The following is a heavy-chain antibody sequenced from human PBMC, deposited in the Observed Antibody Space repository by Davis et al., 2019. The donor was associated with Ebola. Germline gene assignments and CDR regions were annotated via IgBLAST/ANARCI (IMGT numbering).Heavy chain of an antibody. CDR1: GGSIISSSSY. V-gene: IGHV4-39*01. J-gene: IGHJ3*02. Sequence: SETLSLTCTVSGGSIISSSSYWGWIRQPPGKGLEWIGSIYYSGSTYYNPSLKSRVTISVDTSKNQFSLKLSSVTAADTAVYYCAHYCDASGYYPGTFDIWGQGTVVTVSS. CDR3: AHYCDASGYYPGTFDI. D-gene: IGHD3-22*01. CDR2: IYYSGST.